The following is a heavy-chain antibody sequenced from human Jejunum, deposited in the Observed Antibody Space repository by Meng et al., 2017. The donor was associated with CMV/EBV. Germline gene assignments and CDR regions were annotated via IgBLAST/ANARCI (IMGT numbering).Heavy chain of an antibody. CDR3: ARHPSALLNPLHTDL. V-gene: IGHV1-8*01. J-gene: IGHJ5*02. CDR1: YTFTSYD. CDR2: MNPNSGNT. D-gene: IGHD1-14*01. Sequence: YTFTSYDINWVRQATGQGLEWMGWMNPNSGNTGYAQKFQGRVTMTRNTSISTAYMELSSLRSEDTAVYYCARHPSALLNPLHTDLWGQGTLVTVSS.